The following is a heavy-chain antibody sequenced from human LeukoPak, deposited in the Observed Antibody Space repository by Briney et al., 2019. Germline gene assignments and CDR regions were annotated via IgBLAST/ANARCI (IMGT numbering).Heavy chain of an antibody. D-gene: IGHD3-22*01. CDR1: GFTFSSYS. Sequence: GGSLRLSCAASGFTFSSYSMNWVRQAPGKGLEWVSSISSSSSYIYYADSVKGRFTISRDNAKNSLYLQMNSLRAEDTAVYYCAGVGYYDSSGYHYWYFDLWGRGTLVTVSS. CDR2: ISSSSSYI. J-gene: IGHJ2*01. V-gene: IGHV3-21*01. CDR3: AGVGYYDSSGYHYWYFDL.